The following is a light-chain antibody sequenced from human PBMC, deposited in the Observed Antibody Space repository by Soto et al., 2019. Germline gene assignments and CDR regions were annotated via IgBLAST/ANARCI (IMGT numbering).Light chain of an antibody. CDR2: GAS. CDR1: QSVSSSY. J-gene: IGKJ2*01. CDR3: QQYNGYPYT. Sequence: EIVLTQSPGTLSLSPGERATLSCRASQSVSSSYLAWYQQKPGQAPRLLIYGASSRATGIPDRFSGSGSGTDFTLTISRLEPDDLATYYCQQYNGYPYTFGRGTKLEI. V-gene: IGKV3-20*01.